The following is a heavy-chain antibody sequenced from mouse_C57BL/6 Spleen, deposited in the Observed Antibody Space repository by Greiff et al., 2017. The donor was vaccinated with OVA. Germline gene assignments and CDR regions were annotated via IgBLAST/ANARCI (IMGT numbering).Heavy chain of an antibody. D-gene: IGHD3-1*01. CDR2: IYPGSGST. Sequence: QVHVKQPGAELVKPGASVKMSCKASGYTFTSYWITWVKQRPGQGLEWIGDIYPGSGSTNYNEKFKSKATLTVDTSSSTAYMQLSSLTSEDSAVYYCARGGLLEVFDYWGQGTTLTVSS. J-gene: IGHJ2*01. CDR3: ARGGLLEVFDY. CDR1: GYTFTSYW. V-gene: IGHV1-55*01.